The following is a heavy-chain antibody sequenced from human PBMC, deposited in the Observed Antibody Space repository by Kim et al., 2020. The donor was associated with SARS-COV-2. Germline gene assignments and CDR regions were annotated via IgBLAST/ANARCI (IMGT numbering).Heavy chain of an antibody. CDR1: GFTFSSYA. D-gene: IGHD3-10*01. CDR3: AKASRFMVRGVRNWFDP. Sequence: GGSLRLSCAASGFTFSSYAMSWVRQAPGKGLEWVSAISGSGGSTYYADSVKGRFTISRDNSKNTLYLQMNSLRAEDTAVYYCAKASRFMVRGVRNWFDPWGQGTQVTVSS. V-gene: IGHV3-23*01. J-gene: IGHJ5*02. CDR2: ISGSGGST.